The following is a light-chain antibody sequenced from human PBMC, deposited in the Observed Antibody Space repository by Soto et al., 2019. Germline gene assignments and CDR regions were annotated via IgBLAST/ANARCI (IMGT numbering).Light chain of an antibody. CDR2: DAS. CDR3: QQRSDWPST. Sequence: EIVLTQSPATLSLSPGDRATLSCRASQSVGSYLGWYQQRPGQAPRLLIYDASNRATGIPARLSGSGSGTDFSLPISSLEPEDFAVYYCQQRSDWPSTFGGGTKVEIK. CDR1: QSVGSY. V-gene: IGKV3-11*01. J-gene: IGKJ4*01.